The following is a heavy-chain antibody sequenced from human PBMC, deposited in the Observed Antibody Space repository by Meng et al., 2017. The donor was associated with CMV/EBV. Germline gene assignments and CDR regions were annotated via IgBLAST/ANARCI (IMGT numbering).Heavy chain of an antibody. D-gene: IGHD3-3*01. CDR2: ISSSGSTI. CDR1: GFTFSDYY. CDR3: ARNLSPRTLRFLEWLPTGGWVDY. J-gene: IGHJ4*02. Sequence: GGSLRLSCAASGFTFSDYYRSWIRQAPGKGPEWVAYISSSGSTIYYADSVKGRFTISRDNAKNSLYLQMNSLRAEDTAVYYCARNLSPRTLRFLEWLPTGGWVDYWGQGTLVTVSS. V-gene: IGHV3-11*04.